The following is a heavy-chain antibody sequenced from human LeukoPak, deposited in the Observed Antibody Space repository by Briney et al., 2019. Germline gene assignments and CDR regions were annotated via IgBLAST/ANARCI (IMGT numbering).Heavy chain of an antibody. V-gene: IGHV4-39*01. D-gene: IGHD6-13*01. CDR2: INYSGST. J-gene: IGHJ4*02. Sequence: SETLSLTCTVSGGSVSSSSYYWGWIRQPPGKGLEWIGSINYSGSTHYNPSLKSRVTISVDTSKNQFSLEVSSVTAADTAVYFCARRGGTAAGNYFDYWGQGILVTVSS. CDR1: GGSVSSSSYY. CDR3: ARRGGTAAGNYFDY.